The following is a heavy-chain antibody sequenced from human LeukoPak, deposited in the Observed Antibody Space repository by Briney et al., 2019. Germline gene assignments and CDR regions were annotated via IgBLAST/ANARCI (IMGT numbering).Heavy chain of an antibody. Sequence: PSETLSLTCTVSGGSISSSSYYWGWIRQPPGKGLEWIGSIYYSGSTYYNPSLKSRVTISVDTSKNQFSLKLSSVTAADTAVYYCARVEWERPFGELSVPEGDPFYYYYYMDVWGKGTTVTVSS. CDR1: GGSISSSSYY. J-gene: IGHJ6*03. V-gene: IGHV4-39*07. CDR2: IYYSGST. D-gene: IGHD3-10*01. CDR3: ARVEWERPFGELSVPEGDPFYYYYYMDV.